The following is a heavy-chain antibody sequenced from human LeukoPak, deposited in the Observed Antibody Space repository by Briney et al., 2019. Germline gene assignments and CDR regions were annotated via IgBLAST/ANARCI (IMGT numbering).Heavy chain of an antibody. V-gene: IGHV1-46*01. Sequence: ASVKVSCKASGYTFTSYYMHWVRQAPGQGLEWMGIINPSGGSTSYAQKFQGRVTMTRDTSTSTVYMELSSLRSEDTAVYYCARVGGIAVAGSLKNYGMDVWGQGTTVTVSS. J-gene: IGHJ6*02. D-gene: IGHD6-19*01. CDR2: INPSGGST. CDR1: GYTFTSYY. CDR3: ARVGGIAVAGSLKNYGMDV.